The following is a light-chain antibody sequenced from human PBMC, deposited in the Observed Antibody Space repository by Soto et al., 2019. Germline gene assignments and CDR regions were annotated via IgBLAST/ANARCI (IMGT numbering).Light chain of an antibody. V-gene: IGKV3-20*01. J-gene: IGKJ3*01. CDR2: AAS. Sequence: EIVLTQSPGTLSLSPGERATLSCRASQSVSNNYLAWYQQKAGQAPRLLIYAASSRATGTPDRFSGSGSGTDFPLTISRLEPEDFAVYYCQQYGSSFTFGPGTKVDIK. CDR3: QQYGSSFT. CDR1: QSVSNNY.